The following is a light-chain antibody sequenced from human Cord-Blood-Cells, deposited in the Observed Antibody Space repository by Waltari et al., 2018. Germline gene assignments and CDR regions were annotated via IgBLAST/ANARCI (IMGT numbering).Light chain of an antibody. Sequence: AIQLTQSPSSLSASVGDRVTITRRASQGIRNDLGWYQQKPGKAPKLLIYAASSLQSGVPSRFSGSGSGTDFTLTISSLQPEDFATYYCLQDYNYPWTFGQGTKVEIK. CDR2: AAS. CDR3: LQDYNYPWT. J-gene: IGKJ1*01. CDR1: QGIRND. V-gene: IGKV1-6*01.